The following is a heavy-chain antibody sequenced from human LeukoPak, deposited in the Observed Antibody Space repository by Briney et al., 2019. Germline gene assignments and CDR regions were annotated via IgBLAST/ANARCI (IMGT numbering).Heavy chain of an antibody. V-gene: IGHV4-39*02. J-gene: IGHJ5*02. CDR1: GDSIRSSSYF. CDR3: ARIPKLRFGELPNWFDP. D-gene: IGHD3-10*01. CDR2: KSYSGST. Sequence: SETLSLTCTVSGDSIRSSSYFCGWIRHPPGMGLEWIGSKSYSGSTYSNPSLKGRVTISVDTSENHFSLKLSSVTAADTAVYYCARIPKLRFGELPNWFDPWGQRTGVTVSS.